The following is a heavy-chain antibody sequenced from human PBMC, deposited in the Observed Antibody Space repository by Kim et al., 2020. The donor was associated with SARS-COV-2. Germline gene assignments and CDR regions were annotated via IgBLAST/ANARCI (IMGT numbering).Heavy chain of an antibody. Sequence: SETLSLTCTVSGGSIGTYYYNWIRHSPRKGLEWIGHISSSGRTNYNPSLKSRVTISSDMPKNQFSLKLTSVTAADTDVYFCAGGSGWLTDAWGQGTLVTVSS. CDR2: ISSSGRT. CDR1: GGSIGTYY. J-gene: IGHJ5*02. CDR3: AGGSGWLTDA. D-gene: IGHD6-19*01. V-gene: IGHV4-59*13.